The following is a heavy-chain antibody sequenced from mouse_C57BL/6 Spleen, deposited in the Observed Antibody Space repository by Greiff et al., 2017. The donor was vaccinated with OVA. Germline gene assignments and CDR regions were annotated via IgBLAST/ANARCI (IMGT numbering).Heavy chain of an antibody. Sequence: EVKLQESGPGLVKPSQSLSLTCSVTGYSITSGYYWNWIRQFPGNKLEWMGYISYDGSNNYNPSLKNRISITRDTSKNQFFLKLNSVTTEDTATYYCARDPYYYGSSDWYFDVWGTGTTVTVSS. D-gene: IGHD1-1*01. J-gene: IGHJ1*03. CDR3: ARDPYYYGSSDWYFDV. V-gene: IGHV3-6*01. CDR2: ISYDGSN. CDR1: GYSITSGYY.